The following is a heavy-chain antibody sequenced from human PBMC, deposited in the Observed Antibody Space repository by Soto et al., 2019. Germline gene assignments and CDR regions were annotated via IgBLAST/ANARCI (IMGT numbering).Heavy chain of an antibody. V-gene: IGHV3-48*03. Sequence: GGSLRLSCAASGFSFSSYEMHWVRQAPGKGLEWVSYITSSGNVINYAGSVKGRFTISRDNANNSLYLQMSSLRAEATAVYACARRSNGYYH. CDR1: GFSFSSYE. D-gene: IGHD7-27*01. J-gene: IGHJ6*01. CDR2: ITSSGNVI. CDR3: ARRSNGYYH.